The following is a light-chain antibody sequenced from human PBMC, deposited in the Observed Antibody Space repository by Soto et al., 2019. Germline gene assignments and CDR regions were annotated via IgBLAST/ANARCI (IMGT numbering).Light chain of an antibody. CDR3: SSFTSSHTWV. CDR2: EVS. Sequence: QSALTQPASVSGSPGQSIAISCTGTSSDVGGYNYVSWYQQHPGKAPKVILYEVSNRPSGVSNRFSGSKSGNTASLTISGLQAEDEADYYCSSFTSSHTWVFGGGTKVTVL. CDR1: SSDVGGYNY. J-gene: IGLJ3*02. V-gene: IGLV2-14*01.